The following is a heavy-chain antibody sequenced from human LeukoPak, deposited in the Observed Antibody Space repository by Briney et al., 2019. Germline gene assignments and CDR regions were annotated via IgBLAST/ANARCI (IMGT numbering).Heavy chain of an antibody. V-gene: IGHV4-59*01. CDR1: GGSISSYY. CDR3: ARWRGRRTGTTENPYYFYGMDV. Sequence: SETLSLTCTVSGGSISSYYWSWIRQPPGKGLEWIGYIYYSGSTNYNPSLKSRVTISVDTSKNQFSLKLSSVTAADTAVYYCARWRGRRTGTTENPYYFYGMDVWGQGTTVTVSS. D-gene: IGHD1-7*01. CDR2: IYYSGST. J-gene: IGHJ6*02.